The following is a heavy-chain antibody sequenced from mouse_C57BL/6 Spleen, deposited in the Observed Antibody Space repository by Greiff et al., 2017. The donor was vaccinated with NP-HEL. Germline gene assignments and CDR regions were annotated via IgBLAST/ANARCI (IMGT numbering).Heavy chain of an antibody. V-gene: IGHV1-64*01. D-gene: IGHD1-1*01. CDR2: IHPNSGST. Sequence: QVQLKQPGAELVKPGASVKLSCKASGYTFTSYWMHWVKQRPGQGLEWIGMIHPNSGSTNYNEKFKSKATLTVDKSSSTAYMQLSSLTSEDSAVYYCMVTTVVATKAYWGQGTLVTVSA. CDR1: GYTFTSYW. CDR3: MVTTVVATKAY. J-gene: IGHJ3*01.